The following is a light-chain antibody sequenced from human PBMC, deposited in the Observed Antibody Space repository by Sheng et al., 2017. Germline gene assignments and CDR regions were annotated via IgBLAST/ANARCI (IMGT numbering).Light chain of an antibody. CDR1: QDISKS. Sequence: IQLTQSPSSLSASVGDRVTFTCRASQDISKSLAWYQQKPGEAPKLLVYAASTGRNGVPSRFSGRGSGTDFTLTISSLQPDDFAMYYCKQYSLFWTFGQGTRVEI. CDR3: KQYSLFWT. CDR2: AAS. V-gene: IGKV1-9*01. J-gene: IGKJ1*01.